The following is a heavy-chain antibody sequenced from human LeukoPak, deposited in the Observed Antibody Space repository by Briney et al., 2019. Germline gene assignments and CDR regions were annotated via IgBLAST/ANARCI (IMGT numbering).Heavy chain of an antibody. CDR1: GYPIGLDYY. CDR3: ARAPSSYESGNGYPNLGWLDP. J-gene: IGHJ5*02. Sequence: SETLSLTCKVSGYPIGLDYYWVWIRQAPGRGLQWIGGFHRGRIQYNSALKSRVTISIDSSKNQFSLKMWPVTAADTAFYFCARAPSSYESGNGYPNLGWLDPWGQGALVTVSS. CDR2: FHRGRI. V-gene: IGHV4-38-2*02. D-gene: IGHD5-24*01.